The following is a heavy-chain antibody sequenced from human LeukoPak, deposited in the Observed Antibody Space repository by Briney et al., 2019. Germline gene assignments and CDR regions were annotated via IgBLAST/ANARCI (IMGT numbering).Heavy chain of an antibody. CDR2: IYYSGST. D-gene: IGHD3-22*01. CDR3: ARGADSSGYYSIFYFDY. J-gene: IGHJ4*02. V-gene: IGHV4-59*07. CDR1: GGSISSYY. Sequence: SDTLSLTCTVSGGSISSYYWNCIRQPPAKGLEWIGYIYYSGSTNYNPSLKSRVTISVDTSKNHFSLKLSSVTAADTAVYYCARGADSSGYYSIFYFDYWGQGTLVTVSS.